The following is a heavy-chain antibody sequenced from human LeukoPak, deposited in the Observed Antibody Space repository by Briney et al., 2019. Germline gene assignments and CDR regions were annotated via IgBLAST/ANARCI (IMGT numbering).Heavy chain of an antibody. CDR3: AKDPDSSGWYGWFDP. V-gene: IGHV3-23*01. D-gene: IGHD6-19*01. Sequence: GGSLRLSCAASGFTFSNYAMSWVRQAPGKGLEWVSYMSGSGGSTYYADSVKGRFTISRDNSKNTLYLQMNSLRAEDTAVYYCAKDPDSSGWYGWFDPWGQGTLVTVSS. CDR2: MSGSGGST. CDR1: GFTFSNYA. J-gene: IGHJ5*02.